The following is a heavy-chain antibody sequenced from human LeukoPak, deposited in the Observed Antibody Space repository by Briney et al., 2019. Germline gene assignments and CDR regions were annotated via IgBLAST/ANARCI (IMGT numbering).Heavy chain of an antibody. D-gene: IGHD3-10*01. CDR2: IKQDGSEK. Sequence: GGSLRLSCAASGFTFSSYWMSWVRQAPGKGLEWVANIKQDGSEKYYVDSVKGRFTISRDNAKNSLYLQMNSLRAEDTAVYYCAREDVWFGEWNWFDPWGRGTLVTVSS. J-gene: IGHJ5*02. CDR1: GFTFSSYW. V-gene: IGHV3-7*01. CDR3: AREDVWFGEWNWFDP.